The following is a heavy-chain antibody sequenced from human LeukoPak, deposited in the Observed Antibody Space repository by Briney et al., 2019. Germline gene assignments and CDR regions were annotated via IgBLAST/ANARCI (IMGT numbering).Heavy chain of an antibody. D-gene: IGHD3-22*01. CDR3: ARGHHYDSSGYPEYFQH. Sequence: GGSLRLSCAASGFTFSSYWMHWVRQTPGKGLVWVSRMNSDGSSTTYADSVEGRFTIFRDNAKNTLYLQMTSLRAEDTAVYYCARGHHYDSSGYPEYFQHWGQGTLVTVSS. V-gene: IGHV3-74*01. CDR1: GFTFSSYW. J-gene: IGHJ1*01. CDR2: MNSDGSST.